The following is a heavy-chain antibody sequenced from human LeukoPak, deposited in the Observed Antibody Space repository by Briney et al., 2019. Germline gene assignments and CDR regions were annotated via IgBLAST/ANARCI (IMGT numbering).Heavy chain of an antibody. CDR3: ARLLGGYSRYYYYYMDV. J-gene: IGHJ6*03. Sequence: GESLKISCKGSGYSFNTYWIGWVRQMPGKGLEWMGIIYPGDSDTKYSPSFQGQVTISADKSISTAYLQWSSRKASDTAMYYCARLLGGYSRYYYYYMDVWGKGTTVTVSS. D-gene: IGHD6-19*01. CDR2: IYPGDSDT. V-gene: IGHV5-51*01. CDR1: GYSFNTYW.